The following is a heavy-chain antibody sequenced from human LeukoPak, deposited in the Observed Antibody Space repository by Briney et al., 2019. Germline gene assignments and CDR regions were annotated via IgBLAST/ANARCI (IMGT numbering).Heavy chain of an antibody. CDR2: IWYDGSNK. CDR1: GFTFSSYG. V-gene: IGHV3-33*01. D-gene: IGHD5-18*01. Sequence: GGSLRLSCAASGFTFSSYGMHWVRQAPGKGLEWVAVIWYDGSNKYYADSVKGRFTISRDNSKNTLYLQMNSLRAEDTAVYYCARDKQLWLLRSYYGMDVWGQGTTVTVSS. CDR3: ARDKQLWLLRSYYGMDV. J-gene: IGHJ6*02.